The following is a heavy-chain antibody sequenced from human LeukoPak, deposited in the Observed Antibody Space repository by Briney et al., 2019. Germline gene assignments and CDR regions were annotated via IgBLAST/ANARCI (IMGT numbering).Heavy chain of an antibody. J-gene: IGHJ4*02. D-gene: IGHD2-21*01. V-gene: IGHV3-23*01. CDR3: AKERGGEFDY. CDR2: ISSTGST. CDR1: GFTFSSYG. Sequence: GGSLRLSCAASGFTFSSYGMSWVRQAPGKGLEWVSAISSTGSTYYTDSVKGRFTISRDNSKSTLYLLMNSLRGEDTALYYCAKERGGEFDYWGQGTLVTVSS.